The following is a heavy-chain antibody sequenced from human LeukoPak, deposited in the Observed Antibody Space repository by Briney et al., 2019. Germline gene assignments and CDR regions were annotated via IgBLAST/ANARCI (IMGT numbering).Heavy chain of an antibody. CDR3: AKDGSWGDYYFYFYIDV. Sequence: GGSLRLSCAASGFTFSSHAMSWVRQAPGKGLEWVSAISGSGGSTYYADSAKGRFTISRDNSKNTLYLQMNSLRAEDTALYFCAKDGSWGDYYFYFYIDVWGKGTTVTVSS. CDR2: ISGSGGST. V-gene: IGHV3-23*01. J-gene: IGHJ6*03. D-gene: IGHD3-16*01. CDR1: GFTFSSHA.